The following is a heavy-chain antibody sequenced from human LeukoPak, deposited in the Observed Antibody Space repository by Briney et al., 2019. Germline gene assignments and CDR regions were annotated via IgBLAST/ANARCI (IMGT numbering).Heavy chain of an antibody. Sequence: ASVKVSCKASGYTFTSYGISWVRQAPGQGLEWMGWISAYNGNTNYAQKLQGRVTMTTDTSTSTAYMELRSLRSDDTAVYYCARDPEHIAVAGALDIWGQGTMVTVSS. D-gene: IGHD6-19*01. CDR1: GYTFTSYG. CDR3: ARDPEHIAVAGALDI. CDR2: ISAYNGNT. V-gene: IGHV1-18*01. J-gene: IGHJ3*02.